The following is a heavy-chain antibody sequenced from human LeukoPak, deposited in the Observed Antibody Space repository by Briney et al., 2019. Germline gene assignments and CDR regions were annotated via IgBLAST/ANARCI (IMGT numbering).Heavy chain of an antibody. Sequence: SETLSLTCTVSGGSISSGGYYWSWIRQHPGKGLEWIGYIYYSGNTYYTPSLKSRVTMSVDTSKNQFFLNLSSVTAADTAVYYCARRLPSIAALDYWGQGILVTVSS. D-gene: IGHD2-15*01. V-gene: IGHV4-31*03. CDR3: ARRLPSIAALDY. CDR1: GGSISSGGYY. CDR2: IYYSGNT. J-gene: IGHJ4*02.